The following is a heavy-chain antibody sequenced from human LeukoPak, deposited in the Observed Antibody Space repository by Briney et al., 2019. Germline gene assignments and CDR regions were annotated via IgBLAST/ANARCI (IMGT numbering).Heavy chain of an antibody. CDR2: ISGSGGST. V-gene: IGHV3-23*01. J-gene: IGHJ4*02. CDR1: GFTFSNYA. Sequence: PGGSLRLSCTASGFTFSNYAMSWVRLAPGKGLEWVSAISGSGGSTYYADSVKGRFTISRDHSKNTLYLQMNSLRAEDTAVYYCAKDSQKAAACFDYWGQGTLVTVSS. CDR3: AKDSQKAAACFDY. D-gene: IGHD6-13*01.